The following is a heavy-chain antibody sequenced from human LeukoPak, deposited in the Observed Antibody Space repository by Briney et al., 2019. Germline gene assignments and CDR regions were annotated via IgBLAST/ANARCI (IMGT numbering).Heavy chain of an antibody. Sequence: GGSLRLSCAASGFTFSSYGMHWVRQAPGKGLEWVAVISYDGSNKYYADSVKGRFTISRDNSENTLYLQMNSLRAEDTAVYYCAKDGSSWYYFDYWGQGTLVTVSS. CDR2: ISYDGSNK. V-gene: IGHV3-30*18. CDR3: AKDGSSWYYFDY. CDR1: GFTFSSYG. D-gene: IGHD6-13*01. J-gene: IGHJ4*02.